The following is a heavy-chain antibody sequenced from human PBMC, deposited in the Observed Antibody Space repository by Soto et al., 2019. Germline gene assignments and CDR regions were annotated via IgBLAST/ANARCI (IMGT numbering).Heavy chain of an antibody. J-gene: IGHJ4*02. CDR3: VKERSGHSYADS. V-gene: IGHV3-23*01. Sequence: GSLRLSCAASGFTFSNCAMSWLRQPPGKGLEWVPAISGSGDRTYYADSVKGRFTISRDNSKNTLSLQMNSLRAEDSAVYYCVKERSGHSYADSWGQGTLGTVSS. CDR2: ISGSGDRT. CDR1: GFTFSNCA. D-gene: IGHD5-18*01.